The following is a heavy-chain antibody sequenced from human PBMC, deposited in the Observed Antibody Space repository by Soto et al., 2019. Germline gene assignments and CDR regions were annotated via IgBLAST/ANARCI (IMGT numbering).Heavy chain of an antibody. D-gene: IGHD3-10*01. Sequence: QVQLVQSGAEVKKPGASVKVSCKASGYTFTSYEINWVRQATGQGLEWMGWMNPNSGDTGYAQKFQGRVTMTRNTSIITAYMELSSLRSEQTAVYYCVRGELLRFGELLRWGQGTLVTVSS. J-gene: IGHJ4*02. CDR2: MNPNSGDT. V-gene: IGHV1-8*01. CDR3: VRGELLRFGELLR. CDR1: GYTFTSYE.